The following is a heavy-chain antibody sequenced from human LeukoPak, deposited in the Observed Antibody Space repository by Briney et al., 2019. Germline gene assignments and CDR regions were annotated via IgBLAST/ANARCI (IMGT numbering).Heavy chain of an antibody. CDR1: GGSISSGDYY. CDR2: IYYSGST. D-gene: IGHD6-19*01. V-gene: IGHV4-30-4*01. Sequence: PSETLSLTCTVSGGSISSGDYYWSWIRQPPGKGLEWIGYIYYSGSTYYNPSLKSRVTISVDTSKNQFSLKLSSVTAADTAVYYCAREPGIAVADPIPFDYWGQGTLVTVSS. CDR3: AREPGIAVADPIPFDY. J-gene: IGHJ4*02.